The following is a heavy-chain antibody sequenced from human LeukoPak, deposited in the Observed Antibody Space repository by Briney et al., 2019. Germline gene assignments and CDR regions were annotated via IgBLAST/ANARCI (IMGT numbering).Heavy chain of an antibody. CDR3: ARIKGAYCSGGSCYYPANYYYGMDV. CDR2: INPSGGST. V-gene: IGHV1-46*01. Sequence: AASVKVSCKASGYTFTGHAMNWVRQAPGQGLEWMGIINPSGGSTSSAQKFQGRVTMTRDTSTSTVYMELSSLRSEDTAVYYCARIKGAYCSGGSCYYPANYYYGMDVWGQGTTVTVSS. CDR1: GYTFTGHA. J-gene: IGHJ6*02. D-gene: IGHD2-15*01.